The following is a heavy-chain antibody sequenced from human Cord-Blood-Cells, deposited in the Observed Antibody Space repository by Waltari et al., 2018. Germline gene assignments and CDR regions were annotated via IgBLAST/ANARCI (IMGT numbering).Heavy chain of an antibody. Sequence: QVQLQQWGAGLLQPSETLSPTCAVNGGSFSGYYWSWIRPPPGKGLEWIGEINHSGITNYNPSLKSRVTISVDTSKNQFSLKLSSVTAADTAVYYCARGRDYGKDYWGQGTLVTVSS. CDR2: INHSGIT. CDR3: ARGRDYGKDY. D-gene: IGHD4-17*01. V-gene: IGHV4-34*01. J-gene: IGHJ4*02. CDR1: GGSFSGYY.